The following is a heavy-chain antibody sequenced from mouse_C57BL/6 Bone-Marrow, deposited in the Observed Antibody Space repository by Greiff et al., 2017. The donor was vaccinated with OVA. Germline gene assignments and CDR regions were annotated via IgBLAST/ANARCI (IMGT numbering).Heavy chain of an antibody. Sequence: QVQLQQSGAELVKPGASVKLSCKASGYPFTSYWMHWVKQRPGQGLEWIGMIHPNSGSPNYNEKFKSKATLTVDKSSMTAYMQLSRLTSEDSAVYYCARSYYGSSPPDYWGQGTTLTVSS. V-gene: IGHV1-64*01. CDR2: IHPNSGSP. J-gene: IGHJ2*01. D-gene: IGHD1-1*01. CDR1: GYPFTSYW. CDR3: ARSYYGSSPPDY.